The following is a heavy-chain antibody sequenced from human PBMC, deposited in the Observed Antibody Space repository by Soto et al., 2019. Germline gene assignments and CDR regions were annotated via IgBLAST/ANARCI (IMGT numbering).Heavy chain of an antibody. Sequence: QVQLVQSGAEVKKPGSSVKVSCKASGGTFSSYTISWVRQAPGQGLEWMGRIIPILGIANYAQKFQGRVTITADKSTSTAYMELSSLISADTAVYYCARFRGSYGMDVWGQGTTVTVSS. J-gene: IGHJ6*02. CDR1: GGTFSSYT. D-gene: IGHD3-10*01. V-gene: IGHV1-69*02. CDR3: ARFRGSYGMDV. CDR2: IIPILGIA.